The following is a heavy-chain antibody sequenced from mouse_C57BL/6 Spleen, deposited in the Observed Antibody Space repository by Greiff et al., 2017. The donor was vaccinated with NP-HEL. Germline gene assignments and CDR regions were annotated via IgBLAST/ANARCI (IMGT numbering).Heavy chain of an antibody. V-gene: IGHV5-17*01. CDR2: ISSGSSTI. Sequence: EVKLVESGGGLVKPGGSLKLSCAASGFTFSDYGMHWVRQAPEKGLEWVAYISSGSSTIYYADTVKGRFTISRDNAKNTLFLQMTSLRSEDTAMYYCARNVYYGSSYYFDYWGQGTTLTVSS. D-gene: IGHD1-1*01. CDR3: ARNVYYGSSYYFDY. CDR1: GFTFSDYG. J-gene: IGHJ2*01.